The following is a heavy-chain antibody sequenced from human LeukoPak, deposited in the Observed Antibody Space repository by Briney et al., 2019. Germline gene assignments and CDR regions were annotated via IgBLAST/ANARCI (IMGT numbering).Heavy chain of an antibody. Sequence: SETLSLTCTVSGGSISSYYWSWIRQPPGKGLEWIGYIYYSGSTNYNPSLKSRVTISVDTSKNQFSLKLSSVTAADTAVYYCARGGLYYYGSGSYRSTLYYFDYWGQGTLVTVSS. CDR3: ARGGLYYYGSGSYRSTLYYFDY. J-gene: IGHJ4*02. CDR1: GGSISSYY. V-gene: IGHV4-59*01. CDR2: IYYSGST. D-gene: IGHD3-10*01.